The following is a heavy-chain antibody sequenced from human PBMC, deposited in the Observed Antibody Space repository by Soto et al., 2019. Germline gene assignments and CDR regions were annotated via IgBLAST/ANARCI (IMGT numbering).Heavy chain of an antibody. D-gene: IGHD3-16*02. Sequence: QLQLQESGPGLVKPSETLSLTCTVSGGSISSSSYYWGWIRQPPGKGLEWIGSIYYSGSTYYNPSLKSRVTISVDTSKNQFSLKLSSVTAADTAVYYAYYDYVWGSYRLVDYWGQGTLVTVSS. CDR1: GGSISSSSYY. CDR2: IYYSGST. V-gene: IGHV4-39*01. J-gene: IGHJ4*02. CDR3: YYDYVWGSYRLVDY.